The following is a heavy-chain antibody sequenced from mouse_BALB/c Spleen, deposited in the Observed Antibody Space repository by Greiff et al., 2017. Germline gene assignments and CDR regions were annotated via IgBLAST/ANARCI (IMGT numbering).Heavy chain of an antibody. Sequence: EVQRVESGGGLVQPGGSRKLSCAASGFTFSSFGMHWVRQAPEKGLEWVAYISSGSSTIYYADTVKGRFTISRDNPKNTLFLQMTSLRSEDTAMYYCALGSSWFAYWGQGTLVTVSA. D-gene: IGHD1-1*01. CDR1: GFTFSSFG. CDR3: ALGSSWFAY. V-gene: IGHV5-17*02. CDR2: ISSGSSTI. J-gene: IGHJ3*01.